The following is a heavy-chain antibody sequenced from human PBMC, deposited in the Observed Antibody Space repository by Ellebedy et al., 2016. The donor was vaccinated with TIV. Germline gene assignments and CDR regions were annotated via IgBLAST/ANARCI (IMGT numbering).Heavy chain of an antibody. Sequence: GESLKISCAASGFTVSSNYMSWVRQAPGKGLEWVSSISSSSSYIYYADSVKGRFTISRDNAKNSLYLQMNSLRAEDTAVYYCARDHLGTAIPYDYWGQGTLVTVSS. CDR2: ISSSSSYI. J-gene: IGHJ4*02. V-gene: IGHV3-21*01. CDR3: ARDHLGTAIPYDY. CDR1: GFTVSSNY. D-gene: IGHD2-21*02.